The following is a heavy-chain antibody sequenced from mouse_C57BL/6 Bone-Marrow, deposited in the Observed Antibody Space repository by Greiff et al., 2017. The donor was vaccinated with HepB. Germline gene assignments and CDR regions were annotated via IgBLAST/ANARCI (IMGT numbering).Heavy chain of an antibody. CDR3: ARWLLPYFDY. CDR1: GYTFTDYY. D-gene: IGHD1-2*01. J-gene: IGHJ2*01. V-gene: IGHV1-76*01. Sequence: VQLQESGAELVRPGASVKLSCKASGYTFTDYYINWVKQRPGQGLEWIARIYPGSGNTYYNEKFKGKATLTAEKSSSTAYMQLSSLTSEDSAVYFCARWLLPYFDYWGQGTTLTVSS. CDR2: IYPGSGNT.